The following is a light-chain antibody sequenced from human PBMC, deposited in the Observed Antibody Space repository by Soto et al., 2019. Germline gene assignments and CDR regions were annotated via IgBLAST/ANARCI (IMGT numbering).Light chain of an antibody. CDR1: SSDVGDYNY. V-gene: IGLV2-8*01. Sequence: QSALTQPPSASGSPGQSVTISCTGTSSDVGDYNYVSWYQQYPGKAPKLMIYEVSKRPSGVPDRFSGSKSGNTASLTFSGLQPEDEADYYCSSYAGSNNWVFGGGTKLTVL. CDR2: EVS. CDR3: SSYAGSNNWV. J-gene: IGLJ3*02.